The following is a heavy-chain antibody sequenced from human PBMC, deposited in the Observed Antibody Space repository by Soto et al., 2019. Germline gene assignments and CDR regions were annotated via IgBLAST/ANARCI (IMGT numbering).Heavy chain of an antibody. CDR1: GGTFSSYT. CDR2: IIPIVGIV. V-gene: IGHV1-69*04. Sequence: QVQVVQSGAEVKKPGSSVKVSCKTSGGTFSSYTINWVRQVPGQGLEWMGRIIPIVGIVTYAQRFQGRVTSTADKSTGTAYMEMNSLRYEDTAVYYCARGGYYDSGASYGFDYWGQGTLVTVSS. D-gene: IGHD3-22*01. J-gene: IGHJ4*02. CDR3: ARGGYYDSGASYGFDY.